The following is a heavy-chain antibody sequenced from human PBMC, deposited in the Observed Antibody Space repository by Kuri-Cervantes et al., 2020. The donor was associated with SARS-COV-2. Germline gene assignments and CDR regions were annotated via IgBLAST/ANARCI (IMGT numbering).Heavy chain of an antibody. CDR2: ISYDGSNK. D-gene: IGHD2-15*01. V-gene: IGHV3-30*18. Sequence: GESLKISCAASGFTVSSNYMSWVRQAPGKGLEWVAVISYDGSNKYYADSVKGRFTISRDNSKNTLYLQMNSLRAEDTAVYYCAKALRVVVVAATDLFDYWGQGTLVTVSS. CDR1: GFTVSSNY. CDR3: AKALRVVVVAATDLFDY. J-gene: IGHJ4*02.